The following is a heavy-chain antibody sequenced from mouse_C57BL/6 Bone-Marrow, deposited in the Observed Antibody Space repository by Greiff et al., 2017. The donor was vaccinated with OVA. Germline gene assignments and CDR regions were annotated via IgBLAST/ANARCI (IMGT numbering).Heavy chain of an antibody. D-gene: IGHD2-2*01. J-gene: IGHJ1*03. V-gene: IGHV1-82*01. Sequence: VQLQQSGPELVKPGASVKISCKASGYAFSSSWMNWVQQRPGKGLEWLGRIYPGDGDTNYNGKFKGKATLTAAKYSSTAYMQLSSLTSEDSAVYFCASYGYDVPWYFDVWGTGTTVTVSS. CDR1: GYAFSSSW. CDR3: ASYGYDVPWYFDV. CDR2: IYPGDGDT.